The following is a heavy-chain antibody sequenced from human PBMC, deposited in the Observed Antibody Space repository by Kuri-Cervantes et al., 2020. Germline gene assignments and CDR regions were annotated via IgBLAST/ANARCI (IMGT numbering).Heavy chain of an antibody. D-gene: IGHD3-9*01. J-gene: IGHJ5*02. Sequence: GESLKISCAASGFTFSSYSMNWVRQAPGKGLEWVAVISYDGSNKYYADSVKGRFTISRDNSKNTLYLQMNSLRAEDTAVYYCARRGVLRYFDWSTAPWFDPWGQGTLVTVSS. CDR3: ARRGVLRYFDWSTAPWFDP. CDR1: GFTFSSYS. V-gene: IGHV3-30*03. CDR2: ISYDGSNK.